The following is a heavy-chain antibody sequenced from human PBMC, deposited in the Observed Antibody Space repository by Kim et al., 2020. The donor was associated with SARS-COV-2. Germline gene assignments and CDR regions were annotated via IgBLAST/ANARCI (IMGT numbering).Heavy chain of an antibody. D-gene: IGHD3-16*01. Sequence: LDRTNYAQKFQGRVTITADKSTTTAYMEVNSLRSDDTAGYYCATGNLGYWGQGTLVTVSS. V-gene: IGHV1-69*04. CDR3: ATGNLGY. CDR2: LDRT. J-gene: IGHJ4*02.